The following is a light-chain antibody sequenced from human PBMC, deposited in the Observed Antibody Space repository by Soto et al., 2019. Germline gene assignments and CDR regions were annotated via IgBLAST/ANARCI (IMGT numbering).Light chain of an antibody. CDR2: DAS. Sequence: DIQMTQSPSSLSASVGDRVTITCQASQDISNYLNWYQQKPGKAPKLLIYDASNLETGVPSRFSGSGSGTDFTLTISSLQPEDTATYYCQQYDNLPPILTFGPGTKVEIK. J-gene: IGKJ3*01. CDR3: QQYDNLPPILT. V-gene: IGKV1-33*01. CDR1: QDISNY.